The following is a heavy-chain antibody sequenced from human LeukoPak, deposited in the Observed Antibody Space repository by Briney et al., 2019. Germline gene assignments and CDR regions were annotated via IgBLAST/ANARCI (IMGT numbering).Heavy chain of an antibody. V-gene: IGHV1-2*06. CDR3: ARDLYPGYYYYYMDV. CDR1: GYTFTGYY. Sequence: GASVKVSCKASGYTFTGYYMHWVRQAPGQGLEWMGRINPNSGGTSYAQKFQGRVTMTRDTSISTAYMELSRLRSDDTAVYYCARDLYPGYYYYYMDVWGKGTTVTVSS. J-gene: IGHJ6*03. D-gene: IGHD3-16*02. CDR2: INPNSGGT.